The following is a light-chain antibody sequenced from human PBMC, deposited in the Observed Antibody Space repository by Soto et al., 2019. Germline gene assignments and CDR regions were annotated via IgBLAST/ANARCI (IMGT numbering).Light chain of an antibody. CDR1: QSIVYSDGNTY. CDR2: SVS. Sequence: DVVMTQSPLSLPVTLGQPASISCRSSQSIVYSDGNTYLSWFQQRPGQSPRRLIYSVSNRDSGVPDRFSGSGSGTDFTLKISRVEAEDAGVYYCIQGTHWPWTFGQGTKVEIK. V-gene: IGKV2-30*01. J-gene: IGKJ1*01. CDR3: IQGTHWPWT.